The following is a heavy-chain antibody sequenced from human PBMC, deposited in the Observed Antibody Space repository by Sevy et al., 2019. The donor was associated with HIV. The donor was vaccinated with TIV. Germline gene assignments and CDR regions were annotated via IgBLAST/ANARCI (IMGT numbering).Heavy chain of an antibody. CDR2: IIPIFGTA. V-gene: IGHV1-69*13. Sequence: ASVKVSCKASGGTFSSYAISWVRQAPGQGLEWMGGIIPIFGTANYAQKFQGRVTITADESTSTAYMELSSLRSEDTAVYYCARDFFGDTAIVNGFDAFDIWGHGTMVTVSS. CDR3: ARDFFGDTAIVNGFDAFDI. J-gene: IGHJ3*02. D-gene: IGHD5-18*01. CDR1: GGTFSSYA.